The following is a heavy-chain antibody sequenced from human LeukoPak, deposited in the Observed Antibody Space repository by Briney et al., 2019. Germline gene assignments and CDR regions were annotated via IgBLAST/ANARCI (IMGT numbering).Heavy chain of an antibody. CDR3: ARVTARYYFDY. Sequence: GGSLRLSYAASGFTFSSYWMSWVRQAPGKGLEWVANIKQDGSEKYYVDSVKGRFTISRDNAKNSLYLQMNSLRAEDTAVYYCARVTARYYFDYWGQGTLVTVSS. J-gene: IGHJ4*02. V-gene: IGHV3-7*01. D-gene: IGHD2-21*02. CDR1: GFTFSSYW. CDR2: IKQDGSEK.